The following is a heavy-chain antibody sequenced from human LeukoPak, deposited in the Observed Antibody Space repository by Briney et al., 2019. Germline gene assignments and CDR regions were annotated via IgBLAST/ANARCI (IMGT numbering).Heavy chain of an antibody. J-gene: IGHJ6*03. V-gene: IGHV4-59*01. CDR3: ARVGRITIFGVAYYYYYMDV. D-gene: IGHD3-3*01. Sequence: SETLSLTCTVSGGSISSYYWSWIRQPPGKGLEWIGNIYYSGSTNYNPSLKSRVTISVDTSKNQFSLKLSSVTAADTAVYYCARVGRITIFGVAYYYYYMDVWGKGTTVTVSS. CDR1: GGSISSYY. CDR2: IYYSGST.